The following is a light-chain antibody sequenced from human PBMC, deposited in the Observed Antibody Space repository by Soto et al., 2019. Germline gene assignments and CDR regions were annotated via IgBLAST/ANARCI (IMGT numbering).Light chain of an antibody. J-gene: IGLJ1*01. V-gene: IGLV2-14*01. CDR2: EVS. CDR3: SSYTATKTYV. Sequence: QSALTQPASVSGSPGQSITISCTGTSSDVGGYNYVSWYQQHSGKAPKPIIYEVSNRPSGVFNRFSGSKSGDTASLTISGLQAEDEADYYCSSYTATKTYVFGTGTKVTVL. CDR1: SSDVGGYNY.